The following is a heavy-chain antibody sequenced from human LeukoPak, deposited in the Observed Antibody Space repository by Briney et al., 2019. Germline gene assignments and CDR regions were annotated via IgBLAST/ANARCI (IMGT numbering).Heavy chain of an antibody. J-gene: IGHJ6*03. CDR1: GDSISSSSSY. CDR2: IYYSGNT. V-gene: IGHV4-39*07. D-gene: IGHD2-2*01. Sequence: PSETLSLTCTVSGDSISSSSSYWGWIRQPPGKGLEWIGSIYYSGNTYYNTSLKSRVTISVDTSKNQFSLKLSSVTAADTAVYYCARVPYYYMDVWGKGTTVTVSS. CDR3: ARVPYYYMDV.